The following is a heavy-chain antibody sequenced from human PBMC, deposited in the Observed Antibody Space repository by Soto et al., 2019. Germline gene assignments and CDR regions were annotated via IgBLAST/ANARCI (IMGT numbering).Heavy chain of an antibody. V-gene: IGHV4-61*01. Sequence: PSETLSLTCTVSGGSFKSGSYSWSWIRQPPGKGLEWIGYVYHTGRTSYNPSLKSRVSISMDTSKNQFSLNLDSVTAADTAVYYCAADPTMRGYFRFGPWGQGTMVTVYS. CDR1: GGSFKSGSYS. J-gene: IGHJ5*02. CDR3: AADPTMRGYFRFGP. CDR2: VYHTGRT. D-gene: IGHD2-15*01.